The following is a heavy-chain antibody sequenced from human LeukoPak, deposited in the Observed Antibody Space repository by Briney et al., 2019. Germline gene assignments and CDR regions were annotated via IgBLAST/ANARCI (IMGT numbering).Heavy chain of an antibody. CDR3: ARGRRGYYYYGMDV. Sequence: ASVKVSCKASGYTFTSYDISWVRQATGQGLEWMGWMNPNSGNTGYAQKFQGRVTMTRNTSISTAYMELSSLRSEDTAVYYCARGRRGYYYYGMDVWGQGTTVTVSS. J-gene: IGHJ6*02. CDR2: MNPNSGNT. CDR1: GYTFTSYD. V-gene: IGHV1-8*01.